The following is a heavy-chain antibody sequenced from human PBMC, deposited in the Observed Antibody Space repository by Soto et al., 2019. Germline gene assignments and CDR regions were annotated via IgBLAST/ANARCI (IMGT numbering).Heavy chain of an antibody. CDR1: GGTFSSYA. CDR2: IIPIFGTA. CDR3: ARVGVGATAPYYFDY. V-gene: IGHV1-69*01. Sequence: QVQLVQSGAEVKKPGSSVKVSCKASGGTFSSYAISWVRQAPGQGLEWMGGIIPIFGTANYAQKFQGRVTITADESTSTAYMELGSLRSEDTAVYYCARVGVGATAPYYFDYGGQGTLVTVSS. J-gene: IGHJ4*02. D-gene: IGHD1-26*01.